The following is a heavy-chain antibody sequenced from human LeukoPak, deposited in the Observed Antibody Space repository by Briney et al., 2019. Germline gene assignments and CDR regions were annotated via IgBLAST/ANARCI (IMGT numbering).Heavy chain of an antibody. Sequence: SQTLSLTCAISGDSVSRNNIAWNWIRQSPSRDLEWVGRTYFGSKWYHEYAISVKGRITINPDTSKNQFSLQLNSVTPEDTAIYYCARGLGWPYFDSWGQGTLVTVSS. CDR2: TYFGSKWYH. D-gene: IGHD5-24*01. J-gene: IGHJ4*02. V-gene: IGHV6-1*01. CDR1: GDSVSRNNIA. CDR3: ARGLGWPYFDS.